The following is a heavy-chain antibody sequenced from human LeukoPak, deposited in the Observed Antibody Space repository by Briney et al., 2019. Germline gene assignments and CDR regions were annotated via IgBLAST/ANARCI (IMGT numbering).Heavy chain of an antibody. V-gene: IGHV3-21*01. D-gene: IGHD6-19*01. CDR2: ITGSSSYI. CDR3: ARGDKSSGWYFFDY. CDR1: GFIFSSFS. Sequence: GGSLRLSCAASGFIFSSFSMNWVRLAPGKGLEWASSITGSSSYIYYADSVKGRFTISRDNTKNSLYLQMNSLRAEDTGVYYCARGDKSSGWYFFDYWGQGTLVTVSS. J-gene: IGHJ4*02.